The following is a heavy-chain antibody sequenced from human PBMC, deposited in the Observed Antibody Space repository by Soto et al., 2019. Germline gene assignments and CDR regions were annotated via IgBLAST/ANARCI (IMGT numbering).Heavy chain of an antibody. D-gene: IGHD1-26*01. V-gene: IGHV4-30-4*01. Sequence: SETLSLTCTVSGGSISSGDYYWSWISQPPGKGLEWIGYIYYSGSTYYNPSLKSRVTISVDTSKNQFSLKLSSVTAADTAVYYCASQDPLSGWFDPWGQGTLVTVSS. CDR2: IYYSGST. CDR3: ASQDPLSGWFDP. J-gene: IGHJ5*02. CDR1: GGSISSGDYY.